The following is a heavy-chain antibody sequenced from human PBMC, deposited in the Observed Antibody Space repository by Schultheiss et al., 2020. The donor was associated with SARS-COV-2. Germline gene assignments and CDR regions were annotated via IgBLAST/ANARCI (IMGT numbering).Heavy chain of an antibody. CDR3: ATGGGSYPASNYYYGMDV. CDR1: GPSISSGSYY. J-gene: IGHJ6*02. D-gene: IGHD1-26*01. V-gene: IGHV4-61*01. Sequence: SETLSLTCTVSGPSISSGSYYWSWIRQPPGKGLEWIGEINHSGSTNYNPSLKSRVTISVDTSKNQFSLKLSSVTAADTAVYYCATGGGSYPASNYYYGMDVWGQGTTVTVSS. CDR2: INHSGST.